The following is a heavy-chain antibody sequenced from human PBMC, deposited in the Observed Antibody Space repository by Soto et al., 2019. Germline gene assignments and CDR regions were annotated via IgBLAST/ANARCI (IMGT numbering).Heavy chain of an antibody. CDR1: GFTFSNYG. V-gene: IGHV3-30*18. CDR2: ILYDGSNK. J-gene: IGHJ6*02. Sequence: GGSLRLSCAASGFTFSNYGMHWVRQTPGKGLEWVALILYDGSNKYYADSVKGRFTISRDNSRNTLYLQVSSLRAEDTAVYYCAKSRDAYNFYFYYGMDVWGQGTSVTVSS. CDR3: AKSRDAYNFYFYYGMDV. D-gene: IGHD1-1*01.